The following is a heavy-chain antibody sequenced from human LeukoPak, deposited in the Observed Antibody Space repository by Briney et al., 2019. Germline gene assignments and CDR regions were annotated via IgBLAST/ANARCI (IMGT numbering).Heavy chain of an antibody. Sequence: PGGSLRLSCAASGFTFSNYEMHWVRQAPGKGLEWVSYISSSGSDIYYADSVKGRFSISRDNSKNTLYLQVNGLRTEDTAVYYCAKDRLLNCRGDCYIFDYWGQGTVVTVSS. CDR2: ISSSGSDI. CDR1: GFTFSNYE. V-gene: IGHV3-48*03. D-gene: IGHD2-21*02. J-gene: IGHJ4*02. CDR3: AKDRLLNCRGDCYIFDY.